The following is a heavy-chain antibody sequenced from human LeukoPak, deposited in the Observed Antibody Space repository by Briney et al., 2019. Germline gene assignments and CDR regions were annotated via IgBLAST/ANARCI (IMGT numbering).Heavy chain of an antibody. V-gene: IGHV3-7*01. Sequence: GGSLRLSCAASGFTFSSYAMNWVRQAPGKGLEWVANIKQDGSEKNYVDSVKGRFTISRDNAKNSLSLRMNSLSAEDTAVYYCATGYSSGWYFYFQHWGQGSLVSVSS. CDR2: IKQDGSEK. D-gene: IGHD6-19*01. CDR1: GFTFSSYA. J-gene: IGHJ1*01. CDR3: ATGYSSGWYFYFQH.